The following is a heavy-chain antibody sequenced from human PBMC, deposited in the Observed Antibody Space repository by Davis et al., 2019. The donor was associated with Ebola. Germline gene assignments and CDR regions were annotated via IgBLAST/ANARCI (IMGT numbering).Heavy chain of an antibody. CDR3: ARDRGVKVIMASYYYYGMDV. Sequence: GESLKISCAASGFTFSGSAMHWVRQASGKGLEWVGRIRSKANSYATAYAASVKGRFTISRDDSKNTAYLQMNSLRAEDTAVYYCARDRGVKVIMASYYYYGMDVWGQGTTVTVSS. J-gene: IGHJ6*02. D-gene: IGHD3-3*01. CDR1: GFTFSGSA. CDR2: IRSKANSYAT. V-gene: IGHV3-73*01.